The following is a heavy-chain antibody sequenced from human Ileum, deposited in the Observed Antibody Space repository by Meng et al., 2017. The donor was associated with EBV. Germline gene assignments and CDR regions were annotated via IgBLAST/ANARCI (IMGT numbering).Heavy chain of an antibody. V-gene: IGHV4-39*01. Sequence: QVHLQESGPALVQPWATLSLTCTVSGGPISSCSSYWGWIGQHPGKGLEWIGSSYYSGRTYYNPSHKSGATITVDTSKKQFSQKLSSVTDEDTAVYYWARPIAAAGWFDPWGQGTLVTVSS. D-gene: IGHD6-13*01. CDR3: ARPIAAAGWFDP. CDR1: GGPISSCSSY. J-gene: IGHJ5*02. CDR2: SYYSGRT.